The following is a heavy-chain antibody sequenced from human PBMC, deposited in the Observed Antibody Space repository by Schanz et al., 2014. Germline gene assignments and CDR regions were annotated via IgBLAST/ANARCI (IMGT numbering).Heavy chain of an antibody. V-gene: IGHV3-30*02. CDR1: GFTFSSYG. CDR2: MSYDGSIK. D-gene: IGHD2-2*01. J-gene: IGHJ4*02. Sequence: VPLLESGGGLVQPGGSLRLSCAASGFTFSSYGMHWVRQAPGKGLEWVAAMSYDGSIKYYGDSVKGRFTISRDNSKNTLYLHMNTLRSEDTAVYYCAKDSTHIDIVLVPTAIDYWGQGTLVTVSS. CDR3: AKDSTHIDIVLVPTAIDY.